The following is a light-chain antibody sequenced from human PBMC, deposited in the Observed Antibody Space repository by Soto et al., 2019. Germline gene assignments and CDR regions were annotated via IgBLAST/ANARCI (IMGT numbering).Light chain of an antibody. V-gene: IGLV4-69*01. J-gene: IGLJ1*01. Sequence: QSVLTQSPSASASLGASVKLTCTLSSGHSSYAIAWHQQQPEKGPRYLMKLNSDGSHSKGDGIPDRFSGSSSGAERYLSISRLQSEDDADYYCQTWGTGIQVFGTGTKLTVL. CDR1: SGHSSYA. CDR3: QTWGTGIQV. CDR2: LNSDGSH.